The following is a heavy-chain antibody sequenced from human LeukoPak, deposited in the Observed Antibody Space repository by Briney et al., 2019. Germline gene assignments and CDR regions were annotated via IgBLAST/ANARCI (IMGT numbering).Heavy chain of an antibody. D-gene: IGHD4-17*01. J-gene: IGHJ6*03. V-gene: IGHV4-4*09. Sequence: SETLSLTCTVSGGSISSYYWSWIRQPPGKGLEWIGYIYTSGSTNYNPSLKSRVTISVDTSKNQFSLKLSSATAADTAVYYCARRTVSGSVGDYYYYYYMDVWGKGTTVTVSS. CDR2: IYTSGST. CDR3: ARRTVSGSVGDYYYYYYMDV. CDR1: GGSISSYY.